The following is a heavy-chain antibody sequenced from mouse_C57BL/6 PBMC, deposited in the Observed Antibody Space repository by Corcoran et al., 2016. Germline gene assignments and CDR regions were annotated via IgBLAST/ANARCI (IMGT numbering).Heavy chain of an antibody. CDR3: ARRGFTTVVAPYAMDY. D-gene: IGHD1-1*01. CDR2: INPNNGGT. Sequence: EVQLQQSGPELVKPGASVKISCKASGYTFTDYYMNWVKQSHGKSLEWIGDINPNNGGTSYNQKFKGKATLTVDKSSSTAYMELRSLTSEDSAVYYCARRGFTTVVAPYAMDYWGQGTSVTVSS. V-gene: IGHV1-26*01. J-gene: IGHJ4*01. CDR1: GYTFTDYY.